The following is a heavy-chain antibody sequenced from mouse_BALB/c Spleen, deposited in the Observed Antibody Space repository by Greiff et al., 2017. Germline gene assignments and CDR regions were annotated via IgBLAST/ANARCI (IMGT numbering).Heavy chain of an antibody. CDR1: GFTFSSYA. J-gene: IGHJ1*01. Sequence: EVQLVESGGGLVKPGGSLKLSCAASGFTFSSYAMSWVRQTPEKRLEWVASISSGGSTYYPDSVKGRFTISRDNARNILYLQMSSLRSEDTAMYYCARHYYGYWYFDVWGAGTTVTVSS. CDR2: ISSGGST. V-gene: IGHV5-6-5*01. CDR3: ARHYYGYWYFDV. D-gene: IGHD1-2*01.